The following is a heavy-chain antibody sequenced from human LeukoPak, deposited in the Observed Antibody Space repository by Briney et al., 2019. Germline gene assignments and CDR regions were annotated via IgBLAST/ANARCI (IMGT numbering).Heavy chain of an antibody. V-gene: IGHV4-39*01. CDR2: VYYTGST. CDR3: ATHVDATRGYYFED. J-gene: IGHJ4*02. CDR1: GGSISRNNYY. D-gene: IGHD5-18*01. Sequence: SETLSLTCTVSGGSISRNNYYWGWIRQPPGKGLEWIGTVYYTGSTSYNPSLKSRVTISVDTYKNQFSLKLSSVTAADTAIYYCATHVDATRGYYFEDWGQGTLVTVSS.